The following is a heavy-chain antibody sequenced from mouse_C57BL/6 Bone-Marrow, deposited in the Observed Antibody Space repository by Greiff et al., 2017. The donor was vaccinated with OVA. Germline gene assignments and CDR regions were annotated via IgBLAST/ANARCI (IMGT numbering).Heavy chain of an antibody. D-gene: IGHD2-5*01. CDR2: LYPGSGST. V-gene: IGHV1-55*01. J-gene: IGHJ2*01. Sequence: QVQLQQPGAELVKPGASVKMSCKASGYTFTSYWITWVKQRPGQGLEWIGDLYPGSGSTNYNEKFKSKATLTVDTSSSTAYMQLSSLTSEDSAVYYCARLPYYSNYGFDYWGQGTTLTVSS. CDR3: ARLPYYSNYGFDY. CDR1: GYTFTSYW.